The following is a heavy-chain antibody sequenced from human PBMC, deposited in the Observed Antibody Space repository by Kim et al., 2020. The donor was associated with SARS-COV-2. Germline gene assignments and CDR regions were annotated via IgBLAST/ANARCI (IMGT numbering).Heavy chain of an antibody. CDR1: GGSISSSSYY. J-gene: IGHJ4*02. Sequence: SETLSLTCTVSGGSISSSSYYWGWIRQPPGKGLEWIGSIYYSGSTYYNPSLKSRVTISVDTSKNQFSLKLSSVTAADTAVYYCAREGLKCSGGSCYGRAPGIFDYWGQGTLVTVSS. CDR3: AREGLKCSGGSCYGRAPGIFDY. V-gene: IGHV4-39*07. CDR2: IYYSGST. D-gene: IGHD2-15*01.